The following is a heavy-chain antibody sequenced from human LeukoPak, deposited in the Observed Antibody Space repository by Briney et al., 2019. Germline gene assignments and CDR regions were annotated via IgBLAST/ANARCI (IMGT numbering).Heavy chain of an antibody. CDR2: IYHSGST. V-gene: IGHV4-30-2*01. CDR1: GGSISSGGYS. Sequence: SETLSLTCAVSGGSISSGGYSWSWIRQPPGKGLEWIGYIYHSGSTYYNPSLKSRVTISVDRSKNQFSLKLSSVTAADTAVYYCARDLGSGSYFPFDYWGQGTLVTVSS. CDR3: ARDLGSGSYFPFDY. D-gene: IGHD1-26*01. J-gene: IGHJ4*02.